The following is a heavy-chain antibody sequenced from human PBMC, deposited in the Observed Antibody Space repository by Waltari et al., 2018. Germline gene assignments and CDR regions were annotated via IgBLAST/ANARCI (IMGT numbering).Heavy chain of an antibody. Sequence: QVQLQESGPGLVKPSETLSLTCPVSGAAISSYYWSWLRPPAGKGLEWIGRIYTSGSTNYNPSLKSRVTMSVDTSKNQFSLKLSSVTAADTAVYYCARDKNYDSSGYYYAFDYWGQGTLVTVSS. CDR3: ARDKNYDSSGYYYAFDY. CDR1: GAAISSYY. V-gene: IGHV4-4*07. CDR2: IYTSGST. J-gene: IGHJ4*02. D-gene: IGHD3-22*01.